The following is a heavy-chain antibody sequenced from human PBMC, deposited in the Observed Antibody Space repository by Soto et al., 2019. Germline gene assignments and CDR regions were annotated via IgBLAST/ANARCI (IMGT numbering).Heavy chain of an antibody. CDR2: IYFSGST. CDR1: GGSVSGGSYY. J-gene: IGHJ6*02. CDR3: TRDVDFGEEDV. V-gene: IGHV4-61*01. Sequence: XXTLSLPFTVSGGSVSGGSYYWNCIRQPPGKGLEWIGYIYFSGSTNYNPSLKSRVTMSIDTSKNQFSLKLSYVTAADTAVYFCTRDVDFGEEDVWGQGTTVTVSS. D-gene: IGHD4-17*01.